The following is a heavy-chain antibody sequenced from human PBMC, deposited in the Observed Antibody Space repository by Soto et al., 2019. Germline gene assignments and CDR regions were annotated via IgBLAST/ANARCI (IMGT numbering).Heavy chain of an antibody. CDR3: ARGPPIIVVVTAQPNNWFDP. CDR1: GCTFTSYY. Sequence: GASVKVSCKASGCTFTSYYMHWVRQAPGQGLEWMGIINPSGGSTSYAQKFQGRVTMTRDTSTSTVYMELSSLRSEDTAVYYCARGPPIIVVVTAQPNNWFDPWGQGTLVTVSS. D-gene: IGHD2-21*02. J-gene: IGHJ5*02. V-gene: IGHV1-46*01. CDR2: INPSGGST.